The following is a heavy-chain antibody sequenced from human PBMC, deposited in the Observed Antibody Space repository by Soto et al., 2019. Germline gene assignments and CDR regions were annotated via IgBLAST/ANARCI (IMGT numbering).Heavy chain of an antibody. Sequence: QVQLVQSGAEVKKPGASVKVSCKASGYTFTGYYIHWVRQAPGQGLEWMGWINSNSGGTNYAQKFQGRVTMTKNTSISTAYMELSRLRSDDTAVYYCARARVTTFSDYWGQGTLVTVSS. CDR3: ARARVTTFSDY. CDR2: INSNSGGT. V-gene: IGHV1-2*02. D-gene: IGHD4-17*01. J-gene: IGHJ4*02. CDR1: GYTFTGYY.